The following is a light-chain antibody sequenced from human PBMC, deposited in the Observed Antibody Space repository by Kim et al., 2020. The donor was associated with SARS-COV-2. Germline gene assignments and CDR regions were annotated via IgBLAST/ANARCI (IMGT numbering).Light chain of an antibody. J-gene: IGKJ4*01. CDR1: QGISSW. CDR3: QQYNSYPLT. V-gene: IGKV1D-16*01. Sequence: AAVGDRVTIAGRGGQGISSWLVWYQQKPEKAPKSLIYAASRLQSGVPSRFSGSGSGTDFTLTITSLQPEDFATYYCQQYNSYPLTFGGGTKVDIK. CDR2: AAS.